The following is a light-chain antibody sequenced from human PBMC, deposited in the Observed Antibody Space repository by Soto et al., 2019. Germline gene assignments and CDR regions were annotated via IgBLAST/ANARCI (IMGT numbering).Light chain of an antibody. Sequence: DIQMTQSQSSLSASVGDRVTITCQASQDISKSLNWYQQKPGKAPKLLIYAASNLGTGVPSRFSGGGSGTDFSFTISSLQPEDVATYYCQHCDNLLRVTFGPGTKVDIK. CDR2: AAS. CDR3: QHCDNLLRVT. J-gene: IGKJ3*01. V-gene: IGKV1-33*01. CDR1: QDISKS.